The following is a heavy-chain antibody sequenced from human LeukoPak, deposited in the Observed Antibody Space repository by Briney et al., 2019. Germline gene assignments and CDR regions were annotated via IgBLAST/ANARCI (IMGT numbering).Heavy chain of an antibody. CDR1: GYTFTGYY. CDR3: ARVRTTVVTPGYYYYMDV. J-gene: IGHJ6*03. D-gene: IGHD4-23*01. CDR2: INPNSGGT. Sequence: ASVRVSCKASGYTFTGYYMHWVRQAPGQGLEWMGRINPNSGGTNYAQKFQGRVTMTRDTSISTAYMELSRLRSDDTAVYYCARVRTTVVTPGYYYYMDVWGKGTTVTVSS. V-gene: IGHV1-2*06.